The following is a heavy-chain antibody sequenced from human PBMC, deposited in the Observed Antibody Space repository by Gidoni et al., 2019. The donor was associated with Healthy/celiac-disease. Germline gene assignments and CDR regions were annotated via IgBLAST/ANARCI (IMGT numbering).Heavy chain of an antibody. J-gene: IGHJ4*02. CDR2: ISDSGST. Sequence: VQMQESGHELVKPAQPLFLTCTVTVASTSSVGYYWTRLRQHPVKVLEWIGYISDSGSTSYNPYLKSRVIISVDTSKNQVSLNLMSVTAADTAVYYCAREDPWVTTFFDYWGQGTLVTVSS. V-gene: IGHV4-31*03. D-gene: IGHD2-21*02. CDR1: VASTSSVGYY. CDR3: AREDPWVTTFFDY.